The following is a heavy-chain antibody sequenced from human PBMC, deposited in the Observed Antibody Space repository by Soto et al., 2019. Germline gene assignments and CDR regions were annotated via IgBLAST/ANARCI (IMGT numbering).Heavy chain of an antibody. CDR3: AAIYSYGFDY. J-gene: IGHJ4*02. Sequence: SETLSLTCTVSGGSISSSSYYWGWIRQPPGKGLEWIGSIYYSGSTYYNPSLKSRVTISVDTSKNQFSLKLSSVTAADTAGYYCAAIYSYGFDYSGQATLVSVSS. CDR2: IYYSGST. D-gene: IGHD5-18*01. V-gene: IGHV4-39*01. CDR1: GGSISSSSYY.